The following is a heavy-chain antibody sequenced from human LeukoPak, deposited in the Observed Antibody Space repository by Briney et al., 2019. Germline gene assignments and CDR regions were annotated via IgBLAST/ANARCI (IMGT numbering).Heavy chain of an antibody. CDR2: ISGSGDGT. V-gene: IGHV3-23*01. Sequence: PGGSLRLSCAASGFTFSSYAMSWVRQAPGKGLEWVSAISGSGDGTYSADSVKGRFTISRDNSKNTLCLQMNSLKAEDTAVYYCAKDHGSGSYWDCWGQGTLVTVSS. CDR1: GFTFSSYA. D-gene: IGHD3-10*01. CDR3: AKDHGSGSYWDC. J-gene: IGHJ1*01.